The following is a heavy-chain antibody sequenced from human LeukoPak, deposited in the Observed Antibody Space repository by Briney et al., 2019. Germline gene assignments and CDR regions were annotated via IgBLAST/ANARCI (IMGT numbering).Heavy chain of an antibody. D-gene: IGHD1-26*01. J-gene: IGHJ4*02. CDR1: GFTFSTFW. CDR2: ISGSGGST. Sequence: PGGSLRLSCAASGFTFSTFWMTWVRQAPGKGLEWVSVISGSGGSTYYADSVKGRFTISRDISKNTLYLQMNSLRAEDTAVYYCAKATTRVGSLIDYWGQGTLVTVSS. V-gene: IGHV3-23*01. CDR3: AKATTRVGSLIDY.